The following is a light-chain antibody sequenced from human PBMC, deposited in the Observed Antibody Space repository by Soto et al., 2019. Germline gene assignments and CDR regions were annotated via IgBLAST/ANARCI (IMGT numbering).Light chain of an antibody. CDR1: QSFGTS. Sequence: EIVLTQSPATLSLSPGERATLSCRASQSFGTSLAWYQQKPGQAPRLLISETSNRATGIPVRFSGSGSGTDFTLTISSLEPEDFAIYYCQQRNNWPPVYTFGQGTKLEIK. CDR2: ETS. V-gene: IGKV3-11*01. J-gene: IGKJ2*01. CDR3: QQRNNWPPVYT.